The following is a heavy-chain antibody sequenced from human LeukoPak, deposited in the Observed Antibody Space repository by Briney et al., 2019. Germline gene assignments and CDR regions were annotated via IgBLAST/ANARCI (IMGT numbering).Heavy chain of an antibody. J-gene: IGHJ4*02. CDR1: GYIFTSYV. D-gene: IGHD4-11*01. V-gene: IGHV1-46*01. CDR3: ARGSSYINPPDY. CDR2: VNPSGDNT. Sequence: ASVTVSCKASGYIFTSYVLHWVRQAPGQGLEWMGIVNPSGDNTTHAQKFQGRVTMTKDTSTSAVHMELSSLRSEDTAVYYCARGSSYINPPDYWGQGTLVTVSS.